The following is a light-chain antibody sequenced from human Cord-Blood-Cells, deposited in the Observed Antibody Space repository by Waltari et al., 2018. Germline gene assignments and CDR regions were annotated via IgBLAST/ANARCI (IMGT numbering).Light chain of an antibody. V-gene: IGLV3-1*01. J-gene: IGLJ3*02. Sequence: SYELTQPPSVSVSPGQTASITCSGDKLVDKYACWYQQKPGQSPVLVIYQDSKRPSGIPERFSGSNSGNTATLTISGTQAMDEADYYCQAWDSSMGVFGGGTKLTVL. CDR3: QAWDSSMGV. CDR1: KLVDKY. CDR2: QDS.